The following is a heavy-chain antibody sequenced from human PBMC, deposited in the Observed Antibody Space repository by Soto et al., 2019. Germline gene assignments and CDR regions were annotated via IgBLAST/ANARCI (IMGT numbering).Heavy chain of an antibody. Sequence: GGSLRLSCAASGFTFSGYTMNWVRQAPGKGLEWVAVIGNSGDGTHYADSVKGRFTISRDNSKKTLYLQMESLRAEDTAVYYCVKDVWDYWGQGVLVTVSS. J-gene: IGHJ4*02. CDR1: GFTFSGYT. V-gene: IGHV3-23*01. CDR3: VKDVWDY. D-gene: IGHD2-21*01. CDR2: IGNSGDGT.